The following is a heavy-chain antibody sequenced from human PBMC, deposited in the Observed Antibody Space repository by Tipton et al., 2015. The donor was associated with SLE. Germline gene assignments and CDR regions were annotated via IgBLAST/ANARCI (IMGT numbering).Heavy chain of an antibody. J-gene: IGHJ3*01. D-gene: IGHD6-13*01. CDR2: INPNSGET. CDR3: AREMAAGMGAFDV. CDR1: GYTFTAYY. Sequence: QLVQSGAEVKKPGASVKVSCKASGYTFTAYYLHWLRQAPGQGPEWIGWINPNSGETYTARKFQAWVTLTWDTSTGTAYVDLSGLTSDEAAVYYCAREMAAGMGAFDVWGQGTMVTVSS. V-gene: IGHV1-2*04.